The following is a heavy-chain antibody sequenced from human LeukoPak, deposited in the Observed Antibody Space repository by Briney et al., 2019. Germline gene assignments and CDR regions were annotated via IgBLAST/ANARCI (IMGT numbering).Heavy chain of an antibody. CDR1: GGSVSSGSYY. CDR2: IYYSGST. CDR3: AGGIDGTYDGFDH. D-gene: IGHD5-12*01. J-gene: IGHJ4*02. V-gene: IGHV4-61*01. Sequence: SETLSLTCTVSGGSVSSGSYYWSWIRQPPGKGLEWVGYIYYSGSTNYNPSLKSRVTISVDTSKNQFSLKLSSVTAADTAVYYCAGGIDGTYDGFDHWGQGTLVTVSS.